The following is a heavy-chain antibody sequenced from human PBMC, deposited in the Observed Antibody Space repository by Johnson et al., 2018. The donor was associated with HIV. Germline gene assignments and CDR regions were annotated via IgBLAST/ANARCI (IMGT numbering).Heavy chain of an antibody. V-gene: IGHV3-30-3*01. D-gene: IGHD2-21*02. CDR1: GFTFSSYA. CDR2: ISYDGSNK. Sequence: QVQLVESGGGVVQPGRSLRLSCAASGFTFSSYAMHWVRQAPGKGLEWVAVISYDGSNKYYADSVKGRFPISRDNSKNTLYLQMNSLRAEDTAVYCCARDSAYCGGDCHDAVDIWGQGTMVTVSS. CDR3: ARDSAYCGGDCHDAVDI. J-gene: IGHJ3*02.